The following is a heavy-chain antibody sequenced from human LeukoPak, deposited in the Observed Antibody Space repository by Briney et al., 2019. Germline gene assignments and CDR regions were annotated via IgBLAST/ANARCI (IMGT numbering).Heavy chain of an antibody. CDR1: GFTFSSYA. CDR2: ISGRGGST. D-gene: IGHD3-22*01. Sequence: PGGSLRLSCAASGFTFSSYAMSWVRQAPGEGMEWVSAISGRGGSTYYADSVKGRLTISRDQSKNTLYLQMNSLRAEDTAVYYCAKGVAYYDSSGYYYPPDYWGQGTLVTVSS. J-gene: IGHJ4*02. CDR3: AKGVAYYDSSGYYYPPDY. V-gene: IGHV3-23*01.